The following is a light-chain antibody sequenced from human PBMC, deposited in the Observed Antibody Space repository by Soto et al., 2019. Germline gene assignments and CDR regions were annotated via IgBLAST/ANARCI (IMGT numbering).Light chain of an antibody. Sequence: EIVMTQSPATLSVSPGEGATLSCRASHSISTNLAWYQQKPGQAPRLLIYGASTRATGIPARFSGSESGTDFTLTISSLQSEDFAVYYCQQYTNWPPMYSFGQGTKLEIK. CDR1: HSISTN. CDR3: QQYTNWPPMYS. CDR2: GAS. J-gene: IGKJ2*03. V-gene: IGKV3-15*01.